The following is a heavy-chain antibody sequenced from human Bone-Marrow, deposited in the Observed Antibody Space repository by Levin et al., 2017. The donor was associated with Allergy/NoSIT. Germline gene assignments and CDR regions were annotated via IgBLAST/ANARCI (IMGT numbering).Heavy chain of an antibody. V-gene: IGHV3-23*01. CDR3: AKDSTISPIGHLDY. D-gene: IGHD5-24*01. J-gene: IGHJ4*02. CDR2: INGPGGST. CDR1: GFTFSDYA. Sequence: LTGGSLRLSCAASGFTFSDYAMSWVRQAPGKGLDWVSSINGPGGSTYYADSVKGRFTVSRDNRKNTLYLQLNSLRAEDTAIYFCAKDSTISPIGHLDYWGQGIRVTVSS.